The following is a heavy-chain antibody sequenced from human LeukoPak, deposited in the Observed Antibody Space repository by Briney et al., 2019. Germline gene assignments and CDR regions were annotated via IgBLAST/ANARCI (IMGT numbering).Heavy chain of an antibody. CDR2: IYYSGST. D-gene: IGHD3-10*01. CDR3: ARTRRYYGSGSYYNGGFFDY. J-gene: IGHJ4*02. CDR1: GGSLSSYY. Sequence: SETLSLTCTVSGGSLSSYYWSWIRQPPGKGLEWIGYIYYSGSTNYNPSLKSRVTISVDTSKNQFSLKLSSVTAADTAVYYCARTRRYYGSGSYYNGGFFDYWGQGTLVTVSS. V-gene: IGHV4-59*12.